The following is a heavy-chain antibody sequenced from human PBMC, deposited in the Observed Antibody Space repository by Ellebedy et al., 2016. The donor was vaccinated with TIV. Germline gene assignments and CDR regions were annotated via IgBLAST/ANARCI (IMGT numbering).Heavy chain of an antibody. J-gene: IGHJ6*02. D-gene: IGHD3-16*01. CDR3: ARPSAWGYYYYGMDV. CDR1: GYTFTGYY. V-gene: IGHV1-2*04. Sequence: ASVKVSCKASGYTFTGYYMHWVRQAPGQGLEWMGWINPNSGGTNYAQKFQGWVTMTRDTSISTAYMELSRLRSDDTAVYYCARPSAWGYYYYGMDVWGQGTTVTVSS. CDR2: INPNSGGT.